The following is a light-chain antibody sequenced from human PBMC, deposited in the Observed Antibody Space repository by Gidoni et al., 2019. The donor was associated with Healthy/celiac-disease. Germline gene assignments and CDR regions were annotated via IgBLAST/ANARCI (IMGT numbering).Light chain of an antibody. CDR3: QQYYSYPRL. Sequence: IRMAQSPSSFSASTGDRVTITCRASQGSSSYLAWYQQKPGKAPKLLIYAASTLQSGVPSRFSGSGSGTDFTLTISCLQSEDFATYYCQQYYSYPRLFGPGTKVDIK. J-gene: IGKJ3*01. CDR2: AAS. V-gene: IGKV1-8*01. CDR1: QGSSSY.